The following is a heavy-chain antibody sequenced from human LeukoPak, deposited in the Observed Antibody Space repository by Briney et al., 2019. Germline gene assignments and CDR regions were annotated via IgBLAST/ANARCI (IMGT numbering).Heavy chain of an antibody. CDR1: GGTFISYA. CDR2: IIPIFGTA. V-gene: IGHV1-69*06. J-gene: IGHJ6*03. CDR3: ARTVLQAHYYYYYMDV. Sequence: GASVKVSFKASGGTFISYAISWVRQAPGQGLEWMGGIIPIFGTANYAQKFQGRVTITADKSTSTAYMELSSLRSEDTAVYYCARTVLQAHYYYYYMDVWGKGTTVTVSS. D-gene: IGHD2/OR15-2a*01.